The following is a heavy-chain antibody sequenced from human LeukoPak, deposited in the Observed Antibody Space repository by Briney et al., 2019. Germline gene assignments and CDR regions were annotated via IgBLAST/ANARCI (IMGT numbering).Heavy chain of an antibody. D-gene: IGHD5-18*01. V-gene: IGHV4-34*01. CDR3: ARGRGQLWLRWFDP. CDR2: INHSGST. J-gene: IGHJ5*02. Sequence: SETQSLTCAVYGGSFSGYYWSWIRQPPGKGLEWIGEINHSGSTNYNPSLKSRVTISVDTSKNQFSLKLSSVTAADTAVYYCARGRGQLWLRWFDPWGQGTLVTVSS. CDR1: GGSFSGYY.